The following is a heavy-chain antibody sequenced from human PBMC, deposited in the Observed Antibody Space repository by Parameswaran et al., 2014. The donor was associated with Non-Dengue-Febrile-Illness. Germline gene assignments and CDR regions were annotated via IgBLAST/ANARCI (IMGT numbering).Heavy chain of an antibody. Sequence: VRQAPGRGWEWVAVIWYDGSNKYYADSVKGRFTISRDNSKNTLYLQMNSLRAEDTAVYYCARGAKRTYYDFWSGYYTGALCYFDYWGQGTLVTVSS. J-gene: IGHJ4*02. CDR3: ARGAKRTYYDFWSGYYTGALCYFDY. CDR2: IWYDGSNK. D-gene: IGHD3-3*01. V-gene: IGHV3-33*01.